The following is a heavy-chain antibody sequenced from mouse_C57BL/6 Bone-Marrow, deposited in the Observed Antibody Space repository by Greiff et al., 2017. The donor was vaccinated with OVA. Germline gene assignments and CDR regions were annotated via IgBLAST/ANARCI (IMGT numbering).Heavy chain of an antibody. CDR1: GYTFTSYW. J-gene: IGHJ3*01. V-gene: IGHV1-50*01. Sequence: QVQLQQPGAELVKPGASVKLSCKASGYTFTSYWMQWVKQRPGQGLEWIGEIDPSDSYTNYNQKFKGKATLTVDTSSSTAYMQLSSLTSEDSAVYYCASAYYDYAWFAYWGQGTLVTVSA. CDR3: ASAYYDYAWFAY. D-gene: IGHD2-4*01. CDR2: IDPSDSYT.